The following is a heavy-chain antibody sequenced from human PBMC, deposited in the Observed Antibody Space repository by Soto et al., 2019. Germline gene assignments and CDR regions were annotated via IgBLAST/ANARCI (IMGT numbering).Heavy chain of an antibody. CDR1: GCSFTSYW. J-gene: IGHJ6*03. Sequence: GESLKISCKGSGCSFTSYWIGWVRQMPGKGLEWMGIIYPGDSDTRYSPSFQGQVTISADKSISTAYLQWSSLKASDTAMYYCARLGASYSSSSMDYSYYMDVWGKGTTVTVSS. CDR2: IYPGDSDT. D-gene: IGHD6-6*01. CDR3: ARLGASYSSSSMDYSYYMDV. V-gene: IGHV5-51*01.